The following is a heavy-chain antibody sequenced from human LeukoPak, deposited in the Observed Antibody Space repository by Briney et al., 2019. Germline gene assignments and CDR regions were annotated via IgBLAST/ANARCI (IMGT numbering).Heavy chain of an antibody. V-gene: IGHV1-8*01. J-gene: IGHJ5*02. CDR3: ARGGTYAPAAYIWFDP. D-gene: IGHD2-2*01. CDR1: GYTFTSYD. CDR2: MNPNSGNT. Sequence: ASVKVSCKASGYTFTSYDINWVRQATGQGLEWMGWMNPNSGNTGYAQKFQGRVTMTRNTSISTAYMELSSLRSEDTAVYYCARGGTYAPAAYIWFDPWGQGTLVTVSS.